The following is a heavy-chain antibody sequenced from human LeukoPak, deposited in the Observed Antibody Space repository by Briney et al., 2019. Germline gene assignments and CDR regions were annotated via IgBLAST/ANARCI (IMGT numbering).Heavy chain of an antibody. V-gene: IGHV3-30*18. D-gene: IGHD3-22*01. CDR1: GFTFSSYG. J-gene: IGHJ4*02. CDR3: AKDALTLITYFDY. Sequence: PGGSLRLSCAASGFTFSSYGMHWVRQAPGKGVEGVAVISYDGSNKYYAGSVKGRFTISRDNSKNTLYLQMNSLRAEDTAVYYCAKDALTLITYFDYWGQGTLVTVSS. CDR2: ISYDGSNK.